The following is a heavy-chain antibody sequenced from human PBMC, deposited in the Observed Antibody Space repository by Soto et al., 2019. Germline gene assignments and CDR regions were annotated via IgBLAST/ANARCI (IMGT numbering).Heavy chain of an antibody. Sequence: GGSLRLSCVASGFTFSSYWMSWVRQAPGKGLEWVANIKEDGSEKSYVDSVKGRFTISRDNAKNTLFLQMNSLRAEDTAVYYCARDYYGSGREDGMDVWGQGTTVTVSS. CDR3: ARDYYGSGREDGMDV. V-gene: IGHV3-7*01. CDR1: GFTFSSYW. CDR2: IKEDGSEK. J-gene: IGHJ6*02. D-gene: IGHD3-10*01.